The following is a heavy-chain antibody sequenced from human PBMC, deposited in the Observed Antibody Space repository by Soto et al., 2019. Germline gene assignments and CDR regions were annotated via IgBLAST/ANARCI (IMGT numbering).Heavy chain of an antibody. Sequence: HLAQSGPEGKRPGASVKISCKASGFIFTDWFMHWVRQAPGQGPEWMGIINTSGGNSIYSQKFQDRVTMTRDTSTSTLYLELTSLTSADTAVYYCAKEGAIPGEVDAWGQGTLVTVSS. D-gene: IGHD2-21*01. V-gene: IGHV1-46*01. CDR1: GFIFTDWF. CDR2: INTSGGNS. J-gene: IGHJ1*01. CDR3: AKEGAIPGEVDA.